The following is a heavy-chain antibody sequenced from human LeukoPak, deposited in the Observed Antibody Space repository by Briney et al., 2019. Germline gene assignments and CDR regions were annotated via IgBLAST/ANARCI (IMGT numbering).Heavy chain of an antibody. Sequence: QSGGSLRLSCAASGFTFSSYAMHWVRQAPGKGLEWVAVISYDGSNKYYADSVKGRFTISRDNSKNTLYLQMNSLRAEDTAVYYCARGILRGGYYFDYWGQGTLVTVSS. J-gene: IGHJ4*02. D-gene: IGHD4-17*01. CDR2: ISYDGSNK. CDR1: GFTFSSYA. V-gene: IGHV3-30-3*01. CDR3: ARGILRGGYYFDY.